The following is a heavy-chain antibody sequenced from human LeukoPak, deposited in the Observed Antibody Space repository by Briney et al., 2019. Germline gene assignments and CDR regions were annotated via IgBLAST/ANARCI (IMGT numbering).Heavy chain of an antibody. CDR1: GGSVSSSY. Sequence: PSETLSLTCTVSGGSVSSSYWSWIRQSPGKGLEWIGYIFYSGSTNYIPSLKSRVTISLDTSKNQFSLKLNSVTAADTAVYFCARRVVTTLRDYFDYWGQGILVTVSS. D-gene: IGHD2-21*02. V-gene: IGHV4-59*02. CDR3: ARRVVTTLRDYFDY. J-gene: IGHJ4*02. CDR2: IFYSGST.